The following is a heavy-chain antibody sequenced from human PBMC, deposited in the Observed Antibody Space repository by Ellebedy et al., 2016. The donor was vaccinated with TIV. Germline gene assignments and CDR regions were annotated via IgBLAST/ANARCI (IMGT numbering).Heavy chain of an antibody. J-gene: IGHJ2*01. CDR3: ARGLTGDRGGWGWYFDL. V-gene: IGHV3-23*01. CDR2: ISGSGDST. D-gene: IGHD7-27*01. CDR1: GFSFSTSA. Sequence: GESLKISCAASGFSFSTSALSWVRQAPGKGLEWVSGISGSGDSTAYVDSVRGRFTISRDHSKNTVWLQMNSLRAEDTAAYYCARGLTGDRGGWGWYFDLWGRGTLVTVSS.